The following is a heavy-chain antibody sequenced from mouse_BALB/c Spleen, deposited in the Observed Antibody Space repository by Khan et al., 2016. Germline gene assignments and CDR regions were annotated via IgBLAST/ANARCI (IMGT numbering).Heavy chain of an antibody. CDR1: GYAFTSYN. V-gene: IGHV1S135*01. CDR3: AREGVTTVVAKGLDF. J-gene: IGHJ2*01. CDR2: IDPYNGGT. Sequence: VQLKQSGPELVKPGASVKVSCKASGYAFTSYNMYWVKQSHGKSLEWIGYIDPYNGGTNYNQKFKGKATLTVDKSSSTAYMHLNSLTSEDSAVYYWAREGVTTVVAKGLDFWGQGTTLTVSS. D-gene: IGHD1-1*01.